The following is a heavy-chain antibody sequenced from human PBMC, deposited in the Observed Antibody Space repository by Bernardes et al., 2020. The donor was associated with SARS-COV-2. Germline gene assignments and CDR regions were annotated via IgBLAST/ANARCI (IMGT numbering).Heavy chain of an antibody. Sequence: ASVKVSCKASGYTYTSYGISWVRQAPGQGLEWMGWISAYNGNTNYAQKLQGRVTMTTDTSTSTAYMELRSLRSDDTAVYYCARDTPYCSSTSCYGFYGMDVWGQGTTVTVSS. CDR2: ISAYNGNT. V-gene: IGHV1-18*01. D-gene: IGHD2-2*01. J-gene: IGHJ6*02. CDR1: GYTYTSYG. CDR3: ARDTPYCSSTSCYGFYGMDV.